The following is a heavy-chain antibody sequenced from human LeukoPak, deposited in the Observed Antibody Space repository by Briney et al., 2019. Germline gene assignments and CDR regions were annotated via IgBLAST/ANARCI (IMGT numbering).Heavy chain of an antibody. D-gene: IGHD3-3*01. CDR2: ISAYNGNT. V-gene: IGHV1-18*01. Sequence: ASVKVSCKASGYTFTSYGISWVRQAPGQGLEWMGWISAYNGNTNYAQKLQGRVTMTTDTSTSTAYMELSSLRSEDTAVYYCARARTDDFWSGYLYYYYGMDVWGQGTTVTVSS. J-gene: IGHJ6*02. CDR1: GYTFTSYG. CDR3: ARARTDDFWSGYLYYYYGMDV.